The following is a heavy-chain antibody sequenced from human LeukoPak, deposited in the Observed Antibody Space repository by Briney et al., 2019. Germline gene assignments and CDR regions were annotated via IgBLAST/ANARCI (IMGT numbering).Heavy chain of an antibody. CDR3: ARLSTVTTFDY. V-gene: IGHV4-59*08. CDR2: IYYSGST. J-gene: IGHJ4*02. D-gene: IGHD4-17*01. Sequence: PSETLSLTCTVSGGSISTYYWSWIRQPPGKGLEWIGYIYYSGSTKYNPSLKSRVTISIDTPKNQFSLKLSSVTAADTAVYYCARLSTVTTFDYWGQGTLVTVSS. CDR1: GGSISTYY.